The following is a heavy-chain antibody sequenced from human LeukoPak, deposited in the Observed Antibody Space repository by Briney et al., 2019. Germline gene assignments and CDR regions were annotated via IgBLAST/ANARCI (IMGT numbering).Heavy chain of an antibody. J-gene: IGHJ3*02. CDR2: ISSSSSYI. Sequence: MPGGSLRLXCAASGFTFSSYSMNWVRQAPGKGLEWVSSISSSSSYIYYADSVKGRFTISRDNAKNSLYLQMNSLRAEDTAVYYCARDKGLVIVGATGAFDIWGQGTMVTVSS. CDR1: GFTFSSYS. V-gene: IGHV3-21*01. D-gene: IGHD1-26*01. CDR3: ARDKGLVIVGATGAFDI.